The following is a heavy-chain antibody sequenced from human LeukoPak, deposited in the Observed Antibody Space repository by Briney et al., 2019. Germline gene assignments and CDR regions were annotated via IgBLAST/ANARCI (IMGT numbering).Heavy chain of an antibody. CDR3: ARQTPDTAMVTVDY. V-gene: IGHV1-18*01. Sequence: GASVKVSCKASGYTFTSYGISWVRQAPGQGLEWMGWISAYNGNTNYAQKLQGRVTMTTDTSTSTAYMELRSLRSDDTAVYYCARQTPDTAMVTVDYWGQGTLVTVSS. CDR1: GYTFTSYG. J-gene: IGHJ4*02. D-gene: IGHD5-18*01. CDR2: ISAYNGNT.